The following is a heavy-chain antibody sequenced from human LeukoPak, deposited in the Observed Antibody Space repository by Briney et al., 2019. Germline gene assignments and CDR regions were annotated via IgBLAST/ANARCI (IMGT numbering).Heavy chain of an antibody. V-gene: IGHV3-23*01. CDR3: ARDRLDSYMDV. J-gene: IGHJ6*03. Sequence: GGSLRLSCAASGFTFSSYGMTWVRQAPGRGLEWVSSISGSGISTYYADSVKGRFTTSRDNSKNTLYLQMNSLRAEDTAVYYCARDRLDSYMDVWGKGTTVTVSS. CDR2: ISGSGIST. D-gene: IGHD5/OR15-5a*01. CDR1: GFTFSSYG.